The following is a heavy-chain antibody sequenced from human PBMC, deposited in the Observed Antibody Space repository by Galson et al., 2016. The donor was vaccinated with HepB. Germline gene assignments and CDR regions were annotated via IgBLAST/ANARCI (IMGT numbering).Heavy chain of an antibody. CDR1: VSSISSYF. J-gene: IGHJ4*02. D-gene: IGHD3-10*01. Sequence: SETLSLTCTVSVSSISSYFWSWIRQPPGKGLEWIGYIFDTGSTKYNPSLESRVTISVDTSKKQFSLKLNSVTAVDTAVYYCARGPLWFGDIDSWGQGTLVTVSP. V-gene: IGHV4-59*01. CDR2: IFDTGST. CDR3: ARGPLWFGDIDS.